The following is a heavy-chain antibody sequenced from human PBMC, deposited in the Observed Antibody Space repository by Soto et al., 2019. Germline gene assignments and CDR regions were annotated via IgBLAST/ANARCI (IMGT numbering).Heavy chain of an antibody. CDR1: GYTFSSYA. D-gene: IGHD7-27*01. Sequence: ASVKVSCKASGYTFSSYAMHGVRQAPGQRLEWMGWINAGYGNTKSSQKFQDRVTISRDTSASTAYMELTSLRSEDTAVYYCARDTGDGTFDFWGQGTLVTVSS. CDR3: ARDTGDGTFDF. V-gene: IGHV1-3*01. CDR2: INAGYGNT. J-gene: IGHJ4*02.